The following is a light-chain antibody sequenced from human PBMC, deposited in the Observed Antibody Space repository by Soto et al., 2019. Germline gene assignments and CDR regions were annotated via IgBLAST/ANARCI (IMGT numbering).Light chain of an antibody. J-gene: IGLJ1*01. V-gene: IGLV2-14*01. Sequence: QSVLTQPASVSGSPGQSITISCTGTSSDVGGYNYVSWYQQHPGKAPKLMISEVSNRPSGVSNRFSGSKSGNTASLTIPGLQAEDEADYYCSSYTSSTTLVVFGTGTKVTVL. CDR3: SSYTSSTTLVV. CDR1: SSDVGGYNY. CDR2: EVS.